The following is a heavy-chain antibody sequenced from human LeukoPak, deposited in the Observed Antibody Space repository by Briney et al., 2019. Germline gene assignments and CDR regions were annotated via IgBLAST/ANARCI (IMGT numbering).Heavy chain of an antibody. CDR1: GFTFSSYA. CDR3: AKEGLLWFGELYPFDY. J-gene: IGHJ4*02. Sequence: GGSLRLSCAASGFTFSSYAMSWVRQAPGKGLEWVSAISGSGGSTYYADSVKGRFTISRDNSKSTLYLQMNSLRAEDTAVYYCAKEGLLWFGELYPFDYWGQGTLVTVSS. V-gene: IGHV3-23*01. CDR2: ISGSGGST. D-gene: IGHD3-10*01.